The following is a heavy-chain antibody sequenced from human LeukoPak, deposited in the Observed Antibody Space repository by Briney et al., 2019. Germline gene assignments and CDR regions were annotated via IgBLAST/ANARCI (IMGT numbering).Heavy chain of an antibody. J-gene: IGHJ4*02. Sequence: PSETLSLTCTVSGGSISSYYWTWIRQPAGKGLEWIGRIYTGGSTNYNPSLKSRVTMSLDTSKNQFSLNLSSVTAADTAVYYCARDKAISYFDYWGQGTLVTVSS. CDR2: IYTGGST. D-gene: IGHD2-2*01. V-gene: IGHV4-4*07. CDR3: ARDKAISYFDY. CDR1: GGSISSYY.